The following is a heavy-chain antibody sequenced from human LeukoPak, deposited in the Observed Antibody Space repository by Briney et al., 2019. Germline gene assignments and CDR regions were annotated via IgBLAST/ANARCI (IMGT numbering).Heavy chain of an antibody. CDR3: VKVRGDGYNDYFDY. Sequence: GESLRLSCAASAFTFSTYAMSWVRQVPGEGREWSSATSGRGAGTYYADSVKGRSTISRDNSKNTVHLQNNSLRAEDTAVYYCVKVRGDGYNDYFDYWGQGTLVTVSS. CDR1: AFTFSTYA. CDR2: TSGRGAGT. J-gene: IGHJ4*02. V-gene: IGHV3-23*01. D-gene: IGHD5-24*01.